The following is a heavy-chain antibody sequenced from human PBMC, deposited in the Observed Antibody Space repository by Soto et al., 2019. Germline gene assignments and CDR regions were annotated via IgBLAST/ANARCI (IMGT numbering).Heavy chain of an antibody. CDR3: ARGADTYYYDSSGYLGY. CDR1: GGSISSGDYY. J-gene: IGHJ4*02. V-gene: IGHV4-30-4*01. CDR2: IYYSGST. Sequence: SETLSLTCTVSGGSISSGDYYWSWIRQPPGKGLEWIGYIYYSGSTYYNPSLKSRVTISVDTSKNQFSLKLSSVTAADTAVYYCARGADTYYYDSSGYLGYWGQGTLVT. D-gene: IGHD3-22*01.